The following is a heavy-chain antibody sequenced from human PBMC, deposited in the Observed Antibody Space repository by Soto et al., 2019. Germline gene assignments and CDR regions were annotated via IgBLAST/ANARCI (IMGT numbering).Heavy chain of an antibody. J-gene: IGHJ4*02. CDR3: ARACSSTSCNWDY. CDR2: IYYSGST. Sequence: PSETLSLTCTVSGGSVSSGSYYWSWIRQPPGKGLEWIGYIYYSGSTNYNPSLKSRVTISVDTSKNQFSLKLSSVTAADTAVYYCARACSSTSCNWDYWGQGTLVTVSS. V-gene: IGHV4-61*01. CDR1: GGSVSSGSYY. D-gene: IGHD2-2*01.